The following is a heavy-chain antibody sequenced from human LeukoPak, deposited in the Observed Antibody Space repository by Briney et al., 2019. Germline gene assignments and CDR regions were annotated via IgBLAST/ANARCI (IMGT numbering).Heavy chain of an antibody. CDR3: VRDKRLYYYDSSGFDS. D-gene: IGHD3-22*01. CDR1: GFTFSNYW. V-gene: IGHV3-74*01. J-gene: IGHJ5*01. Sequence: PGGSLRLSCAASGFTFSNYWMHWVRQAPGKGLVWVSRINSDGLSASYADSVKGRFTISRDNAKNTLYLQMNSLRADDTACYHCVRDKRLYYYDSSGFDSWGQGTLVTVSS. CDR2: INSDGLSA.